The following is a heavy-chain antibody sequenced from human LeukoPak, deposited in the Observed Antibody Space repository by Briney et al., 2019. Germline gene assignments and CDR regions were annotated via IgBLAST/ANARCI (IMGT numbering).Heavy chain of an antibody. CDR2: FDPEDGET. V-gene: IGHV1-24*01. D-gene: IGHD2-8*01. Sequence: ASVNVSCKVSGYTLTELSMHWVRQAPGKGLEWMGGFDPEDGETIYAQKFQGRVTMTEDTSTDTAYMELSSLRSEDTAVYYCATGESLLTLFDYWGQGTLVTVSS. CDR3: ATGESLLTLFDY. CDR1: GYTLTELS. J-gene: IGHJ4*02.